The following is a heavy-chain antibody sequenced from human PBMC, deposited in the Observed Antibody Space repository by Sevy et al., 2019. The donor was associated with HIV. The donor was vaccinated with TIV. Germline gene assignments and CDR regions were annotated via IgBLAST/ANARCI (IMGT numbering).Heavy chain of an antibody. CDR1: GGSITSLY. CDR2: IYYNGHI. CDR3: AGENAWGRGYS. J-gene: IGHJ4*02. Sequence: SETLSLTCTVSGGSITSLYWNWIRQPPGKGLEWIANIYYNGHINHNPSLKSRVTLSLDPSKNQISLRLSSVTAADTAMYYCAGENAWGRGYSWGQGTLVTVSS. D-gene: IGHD1-26*01. V-gene: IGHV4-59*08.